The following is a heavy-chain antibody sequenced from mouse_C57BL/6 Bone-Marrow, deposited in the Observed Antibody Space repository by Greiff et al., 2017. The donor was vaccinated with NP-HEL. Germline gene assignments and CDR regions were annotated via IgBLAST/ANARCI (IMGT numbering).Heavy chain of an antibody. CDR1: GFNFKDDY. V-gene: IGHV14-4*01. Sequence: DVQLQESGAELVRPGASVKLSCTASGFNFKDDYMHWVKQRPEQGLEWIGWIDPENGDTEYASKFQGKATITADTSSNTAYLQLSSLTSEDTAVYYCTTDGHYYGSSYVNWYFDVWGTGTTVTVSS. CDR3: TTDGHYYGSSYVNWYFDV. CDR2: IDPENGDT. D-gene: IGHD1-1*01. J-gene: IGHJ1*03.